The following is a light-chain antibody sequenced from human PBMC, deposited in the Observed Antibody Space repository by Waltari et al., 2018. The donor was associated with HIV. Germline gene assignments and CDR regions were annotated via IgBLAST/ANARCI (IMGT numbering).Light chain of an antibody. Sequence: QSVLTQPPSASGTPGQRVSISCSGSSSNIGSNIVNWHQQLPGTAPKLLIYSTNQRPSGVPDRFSGAKSGTSASLAISGLQSEDEADYYCAAWDDSLNAWVFGGGTKLTVL. J-gene: IGLJ3*02. CDR2: STN. V-gene: IGLV1-44*01. CDR1: SSNIGSNI. CDR3: AAWDDSLNAWV.